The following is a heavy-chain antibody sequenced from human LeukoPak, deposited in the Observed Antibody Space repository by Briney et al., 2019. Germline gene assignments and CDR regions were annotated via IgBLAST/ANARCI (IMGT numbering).Heavy chain of an antibody. Sequence: PGGSLRLSCAASEVTFSTYTMTWVRQAPGKGLEWVSSISGSGNYADSLKGRFTISRDNAKNALYLQMNSLRAEDTAVYYCAKDLRYGSADYWGQGTLVTVSS. J-gene: IGHJ4*02. CDR1: EVTFSTYT. V-gene: IGHV3-69-1*01. CDR3: AKDLRYGSADY. CDR2: ISGSG. D-gene: IGHD3-10*01.